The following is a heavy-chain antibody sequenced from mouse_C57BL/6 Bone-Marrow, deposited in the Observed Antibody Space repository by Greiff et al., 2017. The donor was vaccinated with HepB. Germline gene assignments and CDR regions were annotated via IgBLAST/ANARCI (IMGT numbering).Heavy chain of an antibody. D-gene: IGHD2-3*01. CDR1: GYAFSSSW. J-gene: IGHJ2*01. Sequence: QVQLQQSGPELVKPGASVKISCKASGYAFSSSWMNWVNQRPGRGLEWIGRIYPGDGDTNYNGKFKGKATLTADKSSSTAYMQLSSLTSEDSAVYFCARSGDGYYFYFDYWGQGTTLTVSS. CDR3: ARSGDGYYFYFDY. CDR2: IYPGDGDT. V-gene: IGHV1-82*01.